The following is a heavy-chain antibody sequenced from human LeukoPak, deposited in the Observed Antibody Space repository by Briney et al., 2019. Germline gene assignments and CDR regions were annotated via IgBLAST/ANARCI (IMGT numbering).Heavy chain of an antibody. V-gene: IGHV4-39*02. D-gene: IGHD4-17*01. J-gene: IGHJ6*03. CDR1: GGSITYSY. CDR3: VRLLDYGGYYFDYYIYV. Sequence: PSETLSLTCTVSGGSITYSYWGWIRQPPGKGLEWIGKIDSDGASHYSPVLKSRVAISLDTSKSDFSLRLTSVIAQDAVIYYCVRLLDYGGYYFDYYIYVWGKGTTVTVSS. CDR2: IDSDGAS.